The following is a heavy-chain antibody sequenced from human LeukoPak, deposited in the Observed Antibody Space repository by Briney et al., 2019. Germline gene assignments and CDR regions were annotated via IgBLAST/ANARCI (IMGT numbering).Heavy chain of an antibody. CDR3: AKDLWYYYDSRDWFDP. V-gene: IGHV3-23*01. D-gene: IGHD3-22*01. J-gene: IGHJ5*02. CDR2: ISPGGGTT. CDR1: GFTFTNEA. Sequence: PGGSLRLSCAVSGFTFTNEAMGWVRQLRGGGLEWVSTISPGGGTTYYAESMKGRFTISRDNSKNTLYLQMNSLRAEDTAVYYCAKDLWYYYDSRDWFDPWGQGTLVTVSS.